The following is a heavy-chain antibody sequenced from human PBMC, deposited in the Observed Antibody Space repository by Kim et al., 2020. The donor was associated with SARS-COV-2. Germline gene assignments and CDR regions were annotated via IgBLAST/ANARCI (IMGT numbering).Heavy chain of an antibody. J-gene: IGHJ4*02. Sequence: GGSLRLSCAASGFTFSSYAMSWVRQAPGKGLEWVSTIGGGGGSTYYADSVKGRFTISRDNSKNTLYLQMNSLRAEDTAVYYCAKSAYCLSRSSSTCRAYWGQGTLVTVSS. CDR2: IGGGGGST. CDR3: AKSAYCLSRSSSTCRAY. CDR1: GFTFSSYA. D-gene: IGHD2-2*01. V-gene: IGHV3-23*01.